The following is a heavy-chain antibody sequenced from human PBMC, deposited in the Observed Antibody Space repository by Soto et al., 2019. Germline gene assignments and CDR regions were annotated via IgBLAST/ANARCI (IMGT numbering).Heavy chain of an antibody. CDR3: ARGGCRSTGCSTGGDYYYYGMDV. J-gene: IGHJ6*02. Sequence: QVQLVQSGAEVKKPGSSVKVSCKASGGTFSSYAISWVRQAPGQGLEWMGGIIPIFGTANYAQKFQGRVTITEDKSTSTAYMELSSLRSEDTAVYYCARGGCRSTGCSTGGDYYYYGMDVWGQGTTVTVSS. D-gene: IGHD2-2*02. CDR2: IIPIFGTA. CDR1: GGTFSSYA. V-gene: IGHV1-69*06.